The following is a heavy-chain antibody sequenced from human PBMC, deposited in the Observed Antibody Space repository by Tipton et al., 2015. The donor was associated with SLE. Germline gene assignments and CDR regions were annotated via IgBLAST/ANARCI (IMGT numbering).Heavy chain of an antibody. CDR3: ARVSPGGWFGELLSDY. J-gene: IGHJ4*02. Sequence: QLVQSGAEVKKPGESLKISCKGSGYSFTSYWIGWVRQMPGKGLEWMGIIYPGDSDTRYSPSFQGQVTISVDTSKNQFSLKLSSATAADTAVYYCARVSPGGWFGELLSDYWGQGTLVTVSS. D-gene: IGHD3-10*01. V-gene: IGHV5-51*03. CDR2: IYPGDSDT. CDR1: GYSFTSYW.